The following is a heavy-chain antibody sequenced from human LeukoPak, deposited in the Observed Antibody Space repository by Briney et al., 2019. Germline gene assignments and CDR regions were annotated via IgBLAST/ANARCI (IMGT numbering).Heavy chain of an antibody. J-gene: IGHJ4*02. CDR1: RFTFSSYA. CDR3: AKDKEVATIPPWMD. CDR2: ISYDGNNK. V-gene: IGHV3-30*04. D-gene: IGHD5-12*01. Sequence: GGSLRLSCAASRFTFSSYAMHWVRQAPGKGLEWVAVISYDGNNKYSADSVKGRFTISRDNSKNMLYLQMNSLRAEDTAKYYCAKDKEVATIPPWMDWGQGTLVTVSS.